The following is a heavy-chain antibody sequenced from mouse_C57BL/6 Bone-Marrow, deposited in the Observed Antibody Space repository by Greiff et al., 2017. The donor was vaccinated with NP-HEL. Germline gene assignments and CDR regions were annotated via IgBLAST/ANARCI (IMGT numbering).Heavy chain of an antibody. CDR3: ARPIYYYGLFDY. V-gene: IGHV1-55*01. J-gene: IGHJ2*01. CDR2: IYPGSGST. D-gene: IGHD1-1*01. Sequence: QVQLQQPGAELVKPGASVKMSCKASGYTFTSYWITWVKQRPGQGLEWIGDIYPGSGSTNYNEKFKSQATLTVDTSSSTAYMQLSSLTSEDSAVYYCARPIYYYGLFDYWGQGTTLTVSS. CDR1: GYTFTSYW.